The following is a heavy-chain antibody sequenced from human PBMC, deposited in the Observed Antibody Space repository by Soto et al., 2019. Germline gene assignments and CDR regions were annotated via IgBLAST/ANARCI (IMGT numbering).Heavy chain of an antibody. J-gene: IGHJ4*02. CDR2: INDRGST. CDR1: GGSFRGYY. D-gene: IGHD6-19*01. V-gene: IGHV4-34*01. Sequence: QAQLHQWGAGLLKPSESLSLTCAVSGGSFRGYYWSWVRQSPGKGLEWIGEINDRGSTTYSTSLQSRVSISVDTSKNQFSLQLNSVTAADTAIYYCAGLRGRGWYYFDSWGQGTLVTVSS. CDR3: AGLRGRGWYYFDS.